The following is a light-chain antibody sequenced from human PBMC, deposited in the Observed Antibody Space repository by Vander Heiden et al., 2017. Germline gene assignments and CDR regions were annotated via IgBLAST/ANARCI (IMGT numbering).Light chain of an antibody. CDR1: QTATTN. Sequence: EPVMTPSTVTLSVSPGESATLSFRARQTATTNLAWYQQKPGQAPMLLIYAASTRATGIPARCSGSGSGTQFTLTISSLQSEDFAVYYCQQYKNTPRTFGQGTKVQIK. CDR2: AAS. J-gene: IGKJ1*01. V-gene: IGKV3-15*01. CDR3: QQYKNTPRT.